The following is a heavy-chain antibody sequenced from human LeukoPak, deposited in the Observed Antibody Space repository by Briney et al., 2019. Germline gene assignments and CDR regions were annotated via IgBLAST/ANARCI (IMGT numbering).Heavy chain of an antibody. CDR2: INPSGGST. D-gene: IGHD3-10*01. J-gene: IGHJ6*03. Sequence: ASVKVSCKASGYTFTSYYMHWVRQAPGQGLEWMGIINPSGGSTSYAQKFQGRVTMTRDTSISTAYMELSRLRSDDTAVYYCARDMVRGVITPYYYYYMDVWGKGTTVTVSS. V-gene: IGHV1-46*01. CDR1: GYTFTSYY. CDR3: ARDMVRGVITPYYYYYMDV.